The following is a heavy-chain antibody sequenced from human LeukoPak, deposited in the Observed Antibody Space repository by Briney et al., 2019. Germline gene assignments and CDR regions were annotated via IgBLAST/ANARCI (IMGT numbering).Heavy chain of an antibody. D-gene: IGHD3-22*01. CDR1: GFTFSSYW. CDR2: IKQDGTEK. V-gene: IGHV3-7*01. J-gene: IGHJ4*02. CDR3: ASTGVSNYYDSSGYLN. Sequence: GGSLRLSCAASGFTFSSYWMSWVRQAPGKGLEWVANIKQDGTEKYYVDSLKGRFTISRDNAKNSLFLQMNSLRAEDTAVYYCASTGVSNYYDSSGYLNWGQGTLVTVSS.